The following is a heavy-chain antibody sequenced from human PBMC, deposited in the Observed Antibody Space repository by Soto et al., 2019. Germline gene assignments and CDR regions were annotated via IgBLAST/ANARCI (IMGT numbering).Heavy chain of an antibody. CDR1: GFTVSSKY. D-gene: IGHD2-15*01. CDR2: IQSGGPT. J-gene: IGHJ6*04. CDR3: ARDDVLCDGGRCYGVPLDV. Sequence: WGSLRLSCAASGFTVSSKYMSLVRQAPGKGLEWVSLIQSGGPTYYADSVKGRFTISRDTSENTLHLQMDSLRAEDTAVYYCARDDVLCDGGRCYGVPLDVWGKRTTVTVAS. V-gene: IGHV3-66*01.